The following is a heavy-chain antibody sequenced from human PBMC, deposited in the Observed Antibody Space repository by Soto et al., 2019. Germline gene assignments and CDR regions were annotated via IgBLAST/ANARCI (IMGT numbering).Heavy chain of an antibody. V-gene: IGHV4-59*01. CDR2: IYYSGST. D-gene: IGHD6-19*01. J-gene: IGHJ4*02. Sequence: PSETLSLTCTVSGGSISSYSWSWIRQPPGKGLEWIGYIYYSGSTNYNPSLKSRVTISVDTSKNQFSLKLSSVTAADTAVYYCARESPGIAVAGFFDYWGQGTLVTVSS. CDR1: GGSISSYS. CDR3: ARESPGIAVAGFFDY.